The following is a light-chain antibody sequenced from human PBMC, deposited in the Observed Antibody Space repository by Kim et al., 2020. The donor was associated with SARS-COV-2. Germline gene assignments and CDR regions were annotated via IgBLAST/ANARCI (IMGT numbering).Light chain of an antibody. V-gene: IGKV3-11*01. CDR2: DAS. J-gene: IGKJ1*01. CDR3: QQRSNWSWT. Sequence: EIVLTQSPATLSLSPGERATLSCRASQSVSSYLAWYHQKPGQAPRLLIYDASNRATGIPARFSGSGSGTDFTLTISSLEPEDFAVYYCQQRSNWSWTFGQGTKVDIK. CDR1: QSVSSY.